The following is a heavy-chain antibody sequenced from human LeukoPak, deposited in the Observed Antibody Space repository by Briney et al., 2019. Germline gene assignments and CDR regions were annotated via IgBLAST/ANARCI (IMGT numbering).Heavy chain of an antibody. Sequence: GGSLRLSCAASGFTFSSYAMIWVRQAPGKGLEWVSAISGSGGTTYYADSMKGRFTISRDNSKNTLYLQMNSLRAEDTAVYYCAKAELGLRYYMDVWGKGTTVTVSS. CDR2: ISGSGGTT. CDR3: AKAELGLRYYMDV. CDR1: GFTFSSYA. V-gene: IGHV3-23*01. J-gene: IGHJ6*03. D-gene: IGHD3-3*02.